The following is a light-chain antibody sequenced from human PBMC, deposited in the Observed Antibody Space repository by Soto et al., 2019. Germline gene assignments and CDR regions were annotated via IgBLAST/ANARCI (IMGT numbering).Light chain of an antibody. Sequence: DIQMTQSPSSLSASVGDRVTITCRASQSISSYLNWYQQKPGKAPKVLIYAASSLQGGVPSRFSGSGSGTDVTLTISSLQPEDFATYYCQQSYSTPPTFGQGTKVEI. V-gene: IGKV1-39*01. J-gene: IGKJ1*01. CDR2: AAS. CDR1: QSISSY. CDR3: QQSYSTPPT.